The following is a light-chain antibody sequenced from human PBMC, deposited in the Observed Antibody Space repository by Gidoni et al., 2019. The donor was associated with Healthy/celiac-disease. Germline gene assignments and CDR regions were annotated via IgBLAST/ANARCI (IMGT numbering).Light chain of an antibody. CDR1: QSVSSY. CDR3: QQRSNWPLT. V-gene: IGKV3-11*01. CDR2: DAS. Sequence: IVLTQSPATLSLSPGESATLSCRASQSVSSYLAWYQQKPGQAPRLRIYDASNRATGIPARFSGSGSGTDFTLTISSLEPEDFAVYYCQQRSNWPLTFGGGTKVEIK. J-gene: IGKJ4*01.